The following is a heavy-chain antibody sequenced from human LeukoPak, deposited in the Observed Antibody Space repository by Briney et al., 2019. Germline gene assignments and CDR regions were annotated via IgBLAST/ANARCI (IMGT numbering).Heavy chain of an antibody. Sequence: ASVKVSCKASGYTFTSYYMHWVRQAPGQGLEWMGIINPSGCSTSYAQKFQGRVTMTRDTSTSTVYMELSSLRSEDTAVYYCARDGGELAYCGGDCYSWYFDLWGRGTLVTVSS. CDR1: GYTFTSYY. CDR3: ARDGGELAYCGGDCYSWYFDL. V-gene: IGHV1-46*01. D-gene: IGHD2-21*02. J-gene: IGHJ2*01. CDR2: INPSGCST.